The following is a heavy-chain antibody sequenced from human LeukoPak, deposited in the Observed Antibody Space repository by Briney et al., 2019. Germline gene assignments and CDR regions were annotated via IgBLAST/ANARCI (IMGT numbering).Heavy chain of an antibody. J-gene: IGHJ4*02. D-gene: IGHD1-14*01. Sequence: GASVKVSCKAFGYTFTNNYMHWVRQAPGQGPEWMGVISPSGGSTTYAQKFQGRVTLTRDMSTSTDYLELSSLRSEDTAVYCCARGYRGFQRDYFDYWGRGTLVTVSS. V-gene: IGHV1-46*01. CDR3: ARGYRGFQRDYFDY. CDR1: GYTFTNNY. CDR2: ISPSGGST.